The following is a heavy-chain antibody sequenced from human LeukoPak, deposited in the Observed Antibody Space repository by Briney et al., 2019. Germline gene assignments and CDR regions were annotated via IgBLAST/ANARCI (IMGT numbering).Heavy chain of an antibody. CDR1: GGSISSYY. J-gene: IGHJ4*02. D-gene: IGHD3-9*01. CDR3: ARERVGILTGFDY. CDR2: IYTSGST. Sequence: SETLSLTCTVSGGSISSYYWSWIRQPPGKGLEWIGRIYTSGSTNYNPSLKSRVTISVDTSKNQFSLKLSSVTAADTAVYYCARERVGILTGFDYWGQGTLVTVSS. V-gene: IGHV4-4*08.